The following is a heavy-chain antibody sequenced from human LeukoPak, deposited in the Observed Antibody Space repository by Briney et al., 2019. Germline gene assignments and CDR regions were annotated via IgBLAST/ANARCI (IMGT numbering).Heavy chain of an antibody. CDR1: GFTFSSYS. CDR3: ARARKRLRAFDI. CDR2: ISSSSSYI. V-gene: IGHV3-21*04. J-gene: IGHJ3*02. Sequence: GGSLRLSCAASGFTFSSYSMNWVRQAPGKGLEWVSSISSSSSYIYYADSVKGRFTISRHNSKNTLYLQMNSLRAEDTAVYYCARARKRLRAFDIWGQETMVTVSS.